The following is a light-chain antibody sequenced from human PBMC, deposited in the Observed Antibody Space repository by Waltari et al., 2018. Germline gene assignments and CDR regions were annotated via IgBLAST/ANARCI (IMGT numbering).Light chain of an antibody. CDR2: KAS. Sequence: DIQMTQSPSTLSASVGDRVTITCRASQSVRSWLAWYQQKPGKAPKLLIYKASSLESGVPSRFSGSGSGTEVTLTISSRQPDDCATYYCQQYSAYSRTFGQGTKVEIK. CDR3: QQYSAYSRT. J-gene: IGKJ1*01. CDR1: QSVRSW. V-gene: IGKV1-5*03.